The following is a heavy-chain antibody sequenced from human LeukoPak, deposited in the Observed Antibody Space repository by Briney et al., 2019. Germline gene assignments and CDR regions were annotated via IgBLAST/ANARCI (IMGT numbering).Heavy chain of an antibody. J-gene: IGHJ4*02. CDR3: AKRGSGSYFDY. V-gene: IGHV3-48*03. CDR1: GFTFSSYE. Sequence: GGSLRLSCAASGFTFSSYEMNWVRQAPGKGLEWVSYISSSGSTIYYADSVKGRFTISRDTSKNTVYLQMNSLRAEDTAVYYCAKRGSGSYFDYWGQGSLVTVSS. CDR2: ISSSGSTI. D-gene: IGHD1-26*01.